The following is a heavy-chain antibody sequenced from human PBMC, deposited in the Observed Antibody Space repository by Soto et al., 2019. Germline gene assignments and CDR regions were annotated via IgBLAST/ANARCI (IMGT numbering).Heavy chain of an antibody. CDR3: ARAAYRGHCSSTSCPYYYYYYYMDV. D-gene: IGHD2-2*01. Sequence: GGSLRLSCAASGFTFSSYSMNWVRQAPGKGLEWVSYISSSSSTIYYADSVKGRFTISRDNAKNSLYLQMNSLRAEDTAVYYCARAAYRGHCSSTSCPYYYYYYYMDVWGKGTTVTVSS. J-gene: IGHJ6*03. CDR1: GFTFSSYS. V-gene: IGHV3-48*01. CDR2: ISSSSSTI.